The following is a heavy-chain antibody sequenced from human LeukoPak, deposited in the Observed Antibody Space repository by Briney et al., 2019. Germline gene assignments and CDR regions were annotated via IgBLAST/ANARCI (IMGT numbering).Heavy chain of an antibody. D-gene: IGHD6-19*01. CDR1: GGSFSGYY. CDR2: INHSGST. Sequence: SETLTLSSAVDGGSFSGYYWSWIRQPPGKGLEWIGEINHSGSTNYNPSLKSRVTISVDTSKNQFSLKLSSVTAADTAVYYCARGVLGYSSGWPYYYYHGMDVWGKGTTVTVSS. CDR3: ARGVLGYSSGWPYYYYHGMDV. V-gene: IGHV4-34*01. J-gene: IGHJ6*04.